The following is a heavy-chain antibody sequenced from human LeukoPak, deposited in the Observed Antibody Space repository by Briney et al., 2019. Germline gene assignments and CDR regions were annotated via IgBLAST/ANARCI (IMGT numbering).Heavy chain of an antibody. Sequence: SETLSLTCTVSGGSISSYYWSWIRQPPGKGLEWIGYIYYSGSINYNPSLKSRVTISVDTSKNQFSLKLSSVTAADTAVYYCARFAYSGYDPNWFDPWGQGTLVTVSS. CDR2: IYYSGSI. D-gene: IGHD5-12*01. V-gene: IGHV4-59*01. CDR3: ARFAYSGYDPNWFDP. J-gene: IGHJ5*02. CDR1: GGSISSYY.